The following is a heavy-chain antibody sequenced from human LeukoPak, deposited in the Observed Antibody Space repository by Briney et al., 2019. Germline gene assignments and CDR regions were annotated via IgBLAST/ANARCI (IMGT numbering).Heavy chain of an antibody. CDR1: GFTSFTFSNHA. D-gene: IGHD2-21*01. CDR3: AKIEVVDFDY. V-gene: IGHV3-23*01. CDR2: ISGTGSYT. J-gene: IGHJ4*02. Sequence: GGSLRLSCAASGFTSFTFSNHALTWVRQAPGKGLEWVSGISGTGSYTSYADSVKGRFTCSRDNSKNTLYLQMNSLGPEDTAVYYCAKIEVVDFDYWGQGTLVTVSS.